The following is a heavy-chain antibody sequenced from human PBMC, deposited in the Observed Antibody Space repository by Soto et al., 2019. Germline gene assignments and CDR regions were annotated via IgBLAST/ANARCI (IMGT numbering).Heavy chain of an antibody. J-gene: IGHJ6*03. CDR2: INHSGST. D-gene: IGHD2-2*01. CDR1: GGSFSGYY. CDR3: ARGRNVVVPAAINFYYYYYMDV. V-gene: IGHV4-34*01. Sequence: SETLSLTCAVYGGSFSGYYLSWIRQPPGKGLEWIGEINHSGSTNYNPSLKSRVTISVDTSKNQFSLKLSSVTAADTAVYYCARGRNVVVPAAINFYYYYYMDVWGKGTTVTVSS.